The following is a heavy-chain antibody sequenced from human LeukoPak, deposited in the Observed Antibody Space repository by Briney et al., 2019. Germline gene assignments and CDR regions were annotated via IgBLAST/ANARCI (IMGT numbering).Heavy chain of an antibody. D-gene: IGHD3-10*01. V-gene: IGHV3-7*01. J-gene: IGHJ6*02. Sequence: GGSLRLSCAASGFAFSVYWMSWVRQAPGKGLEWVANIKQDGGEKYYVDSVKGRFTISRDNSKNTLYLQMNSLRAEDTAVYYCARDRLVRGVPGMDVWGQGTTVTVSS. CDR1: GFAFSVYW. CDR3: ARDRLVRGVPGMDV. CDR2: IKQDGGEK.